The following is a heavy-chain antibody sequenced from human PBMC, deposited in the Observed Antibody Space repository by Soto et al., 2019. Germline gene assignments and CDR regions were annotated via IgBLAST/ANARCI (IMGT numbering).Heavy chain of an antibody. Sequence: QVQLVQSGAEVKKPGSSVKVSCQASGVTFTSSSFSWVRQAPGQGLEWMGGISPIFGSANYAQNSQGRVTITADKSTSTVYLDLTSLKFEDTAVYYCARVSLSWFDPWGQGTLVIVSS. J-gene: IGHJ5*02. V-gene: IGHV1-69*06. CDR3: ARVSLSWFDP. CDR1: GVTFTSSS. CDR2: ISPIFGSA.